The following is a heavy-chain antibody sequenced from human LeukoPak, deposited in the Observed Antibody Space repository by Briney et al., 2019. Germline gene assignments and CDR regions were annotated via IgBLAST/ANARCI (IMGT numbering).Heavy chain of an antibody. CDR1: GFSTSRYW. Sequence: GGSLRLSCAASGFSTSRYWMTWVRQAPGKGLEWVGNIQHDGNVKHYVDSVRGRFTISRDNAKNSVYLQMNSLRAEDSAVYFCGNQCSGGTCPEHWGQGTQVTVSS. D-gene: IGHD2-15*01. J-gene: IGHJ1*01. CDR3: GNQCSGGTCPEH. V-gene: IGHV3-7*01. CDR2: IQHDGNVK.